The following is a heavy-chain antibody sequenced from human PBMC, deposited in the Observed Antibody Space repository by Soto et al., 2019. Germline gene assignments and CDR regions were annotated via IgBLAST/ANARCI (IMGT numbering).Heavy chain of an antibody. D-gene: IGHD2-8*01. J-gene: IGHJ6*02. CDR3: ARPLYAIFAPSGRGV. CDR2: IVPAGEIT. CDR1: GYNLMTSN. V-gene: IGHV1-46*01. Sequence: QVQLVQSGAEVKEPGASVKISCRASGYNLMTSNIHWVRQAPGQGLEWMGLIVPAGEITKYAKKFRERVYMTRHTSTTTPYMYRGSLSSNDPGVYYGARPLYAIFAPSGRGVWAQGPPVT.